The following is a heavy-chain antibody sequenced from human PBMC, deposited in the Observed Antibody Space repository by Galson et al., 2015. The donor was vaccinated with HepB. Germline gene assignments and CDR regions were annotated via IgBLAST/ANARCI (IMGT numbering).Heavy chain of an antibody. CDR3: ARALGGSYFYGMDV. CDR2: VYYSGVT. CDR1: GASTSSSSYY. D-gene: IGHD3-16*02. V-gene: IGHV4-39*01. Sequence: ETLSLTCSVSGASTSSSSYYWNWVRQSPGKGLEWIGSVYYSGVTYYNPSLKSRVTISVDTSKNQFSLRVSSVTTADTAMYYCARALGGSYFYGMDVWGQGTTVTVSS. J-gene: IGHJ6*02.